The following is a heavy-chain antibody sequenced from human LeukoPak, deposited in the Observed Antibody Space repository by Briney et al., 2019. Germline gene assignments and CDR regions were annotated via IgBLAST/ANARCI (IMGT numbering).Heavy chain of an antibody. CDR2: INPSGGST. J-gene: IGHJ4*02. CDR1: GYTFTSYY. Sequence: PVASVKVSCKASGYTFTSYYMHWVRQALGQGLEWMGIINPSGGSTSYAQKFQGRVTMTRDTSTSTVYMELSSLRSEDTAVYYCARDGVVRGVIIHNFDYWGQGTLVTVSS. CDR3: ARDGVVRGVIIHNFDY. D-gene: IGHD3-10*01. V-gene: IGHV1-46*01.